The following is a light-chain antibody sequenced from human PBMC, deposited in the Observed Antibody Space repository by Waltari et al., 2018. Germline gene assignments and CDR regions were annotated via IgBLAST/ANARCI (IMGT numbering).Light chain of an antibody. CDR1: QSVSSN. V-gene: IGKV3-15*01. J-gene: IGKJ2*01. CDR2: GVS. CDR3: QQYNNWPPYT. Sequence: EIVMTQSTATLSLSPGEKATLSCRASQSVSSNLAWYQQKPGQAPRLLIYGVSIRVTGIPARFSGSGSGTEFTLTISSLQSEDFAVYYCQQYNNWPPYTFGQGTKLEI.